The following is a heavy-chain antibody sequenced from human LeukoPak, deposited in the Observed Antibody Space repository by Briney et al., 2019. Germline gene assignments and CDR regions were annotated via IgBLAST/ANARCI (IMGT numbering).Heavy chain of an antibody. CDR2: IYYSGST. Sequence: SETLSLTCTVPGGSISSYYWSWIRQPPGKGLEWIGYIYYSGSTNYNPSLKSRVTISVDTSKNQFSLKLSSVTAADTAVYYCARAYYDFWSGYYLDYWGQGTLVTVSS. V-gene: IGHV4-59*01. J-gene: IGHJ4*02. CDR1: GGSISSYY. CDR3: ARAYYDFWSGYYLDY. D-gene: IGHD3-3*01.